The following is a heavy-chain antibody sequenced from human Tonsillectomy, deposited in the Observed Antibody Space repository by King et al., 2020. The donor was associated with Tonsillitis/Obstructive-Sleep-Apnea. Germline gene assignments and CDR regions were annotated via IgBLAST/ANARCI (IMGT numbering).Heavy chain of an antibody. J-gene: IGHJ6*02. Sequence: QLVQSGAEVKKPGESLRISCKGSGYNFTTYWITWVRQMPGKGLEWMGRIDPSDSYTKCSPSFQGHVTISADKSISTAYLQWSSLKAPDSAMYYGARQGMDVWGQGPTVSLL. CDR3: ARQGMDV. CDR2: IDPSDSYT. V-gene: IGHV5-10-1*03. CDR1: GYNFTTYW.